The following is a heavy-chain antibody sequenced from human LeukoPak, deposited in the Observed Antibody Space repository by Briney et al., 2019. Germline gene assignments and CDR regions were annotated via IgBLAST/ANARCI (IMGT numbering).Heavy chain of an antibody. J-gene: IGHJ4*02. D-gene: IGHD6-19*01. V-gene: IGHV3-23*01. CDR3: AKAKYSSGWYYFDY. Sequence: GGSLRLSCAASGFTFSTYAMTWVRQAPGKGLECVSGISGSGGSTYYAGSVKGRFTISRDNSKNTLYLQMNSLRAEDTAVYYCAKAKYSSGWYYFDYWGQGALVSVSS. CDR1: GFTFSTYA. CDR2: ISGSGGST.